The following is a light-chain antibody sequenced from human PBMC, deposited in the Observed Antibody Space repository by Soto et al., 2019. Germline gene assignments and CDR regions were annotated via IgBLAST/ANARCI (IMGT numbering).Light chain of an antibody. CDR3: QQYNEWPIT. V-gene: IGKV3-15*01. J-gene: IGKJ5*01. CDR1: RTVNSI. CDR2: RAS. Sequence: EIVMTQSPAGLSVSPGDGATLCCRASRTVNSILAWYQQRPGQAPRLLIFRASTRAAGIPDRFSGSGSGTDFTLTISSLQPEDFAVYYCQQYNEWPITFGQGTRLEI.